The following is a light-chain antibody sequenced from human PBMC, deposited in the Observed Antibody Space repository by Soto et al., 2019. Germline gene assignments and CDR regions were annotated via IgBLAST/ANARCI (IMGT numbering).Light chain of an antibody. Sequence: DIQMTQSPSTLSASVGDRVIITCRASQSVSTRLAWYQQKPGKAPKLLIYDASSLQTGVPSRFSGSGSGAEFTLTISSLQPDDFATYYCQQYQSYSETFGHGTKVEIK. CDR1: QSVSTR. CDR2: DAS. J-gene: IGKJ1*01. CDR3: QQYQSYSET. V-gene: IGKV1-5*01.